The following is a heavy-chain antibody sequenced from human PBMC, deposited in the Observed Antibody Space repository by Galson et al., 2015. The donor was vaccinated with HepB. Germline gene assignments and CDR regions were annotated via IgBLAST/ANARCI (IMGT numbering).Heavy chain of an antibody. CDR2: IKSRTDGGTT. V-gene: IGHV3-15*01. D-gene: IGHD2-15*01. CDR1: GFTFSNTW. J-gene: IGHJ6*03. CDR3: STDRYCTAGSCSLYHFYYMDV. Sequence: SLRLSCAASGFTFSNTWMTWVRQAPGKGLEWVGHIKSRTDGGTTEYAAPVKGRFTISRDDSKNTLSLQMNSLKTEDTAVYYCSTDRYCTAGSCSLYHFYYMDVWGKGTTVTIS.